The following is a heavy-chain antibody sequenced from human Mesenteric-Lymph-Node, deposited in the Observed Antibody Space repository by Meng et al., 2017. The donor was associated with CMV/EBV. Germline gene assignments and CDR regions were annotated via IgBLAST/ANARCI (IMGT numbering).Heavy chain of an antibody. Sequence: GESLKISCAASGFTFSNAWMSWVRQAPGKGLEWVGRIKSKTDGGTTDYAAPVKGRFTISRDDSKNTLYLQMNSLKTEDTAVYYCTIDHDVLPSDYWGQGTLVTVSS. J-gene: IGHJ4*02. CDR3: TIDHDVLPSDY. V-gene: IGHV3-15*01. CDR1: GFTFSNAW. CDR2: IKSKTDGGTT. D-gene: IGHD3-16*01.